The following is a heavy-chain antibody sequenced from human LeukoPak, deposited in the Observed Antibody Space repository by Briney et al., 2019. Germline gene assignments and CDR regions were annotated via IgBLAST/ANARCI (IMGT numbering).Heavy chain of an antibody. CDR3: ARTVVVRFLEWLMAYNWFDP. V-gene: IGHV4-31*03. J-gene: IGHJ5*02. D-gene: IGHD3-3*01. CDR2: IYYSGST. Sequence: SETLSLTCTVSGGSISSGGYYWSWIRQHPGKGLEWIGYIYYSGSTYYNPSLKSRVTISVDTSKNQFSLKLSSVTAADTAVYYCARTVVVRFLEWLMAYNWFDPWGQGTLVTVSS. CDR1: GGSISSGGYY.